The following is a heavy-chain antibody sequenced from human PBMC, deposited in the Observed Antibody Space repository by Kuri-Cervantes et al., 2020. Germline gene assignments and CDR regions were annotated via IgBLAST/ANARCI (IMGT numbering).Heavy chain of an antibody. CDR2: IYYSGST. CDR3: ARGTRWLQEDDFDD. Sequence: SCAFSGGSISSYYWSWIRQPPGKGLEWIGHIYYSGSTSYNSSLKSRVTITVDTSKNQFSMKLSTVTAADTAVYYCARGTRWLQEDDFDDWGQGTLVTVSS. V-gene: IGHV4-59*01. J-gene: IGHJ4*02. CDR1: GGSISSYY. D-gene: IGHD5-24*01.